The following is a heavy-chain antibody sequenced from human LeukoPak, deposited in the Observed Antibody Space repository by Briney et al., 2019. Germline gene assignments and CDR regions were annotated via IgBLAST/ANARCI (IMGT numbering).Heavy chain of an antibody. D-gene: IGHD4/OR15-4a*01. Sequence: PGGSLRLSCAASGFSVSGKFMSWVRQAPGKGLEWVSIIHYDGKIRYAGSVGGRFTIYRDDSENTLFLQMNSLRVDDTAVYFCASGAGYLQPYWGQGTLVTVSS. CDR3: ASGAGYLQPY. V-gene: IGHV3-53*01. J-gene: IGHJ4*02. CDR2: IHYDGKI. CDR1: GFSVSGKF.